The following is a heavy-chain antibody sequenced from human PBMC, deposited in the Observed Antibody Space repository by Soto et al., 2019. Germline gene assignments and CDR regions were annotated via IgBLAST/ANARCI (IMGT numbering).Heavy chain of an antibody. CDR3: ARDRAPPLPKAVAGPFDY. D-gene: IGHD6-19*01. J-gene: IGHJ4*02. V-gene: IGHV1-2*04. CDR2: INPNSGGT. Sequence: QVQLVQSGAEVKKPGASVKVSCKASGYTFTGYYMHWVRQAPGQGLEWMGWINPNSGGTNYAQKFQGWVTMTRDTSISAAYMELSRLRPDDTAVYYCARDRAPPLPKAVAGPFDYWGQGTLVTVSS. CDR1: GYTFTGYY.